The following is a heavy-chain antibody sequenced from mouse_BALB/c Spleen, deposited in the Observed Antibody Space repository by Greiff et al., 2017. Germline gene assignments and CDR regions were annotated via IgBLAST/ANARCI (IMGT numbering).Heavy chain of an antibody. Sequence: EVQGVESGGGLVKPGGSLKLSCAASGFTFSSYAMSWVRQTPEKRLEWVASISSGGSTYYPDSVKGRFTISRDNARNILYLQMSSLRSEDTAMYYCASRYDAMDYWGQGTSVTVSA. CDR1: GFTFSSYA. V-gene: IGHV5-6-5*01. D-gene: IGHD2-14*01. CDR2: ISSGGST. CDR3: ASRYDAMDY. J-gene: IGHJ4*01.